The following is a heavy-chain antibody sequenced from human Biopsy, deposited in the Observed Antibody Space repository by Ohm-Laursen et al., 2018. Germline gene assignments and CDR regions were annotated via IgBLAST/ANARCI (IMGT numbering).Heavy chain of an antibody. D-gene: IGHD3-22*01. Sequence: SQTLSLTCTVSGGSIGGGEYYWNWIRQHPGKGLEWIGLISYSGTIFYNPSLESLLTISIDTSKNHFSLNLRSVTAADTAVYYCARGVPHYDGSGFPLAGYWYFDLWGRGTLVTVSS. CDR3: ARGVPHYDGSGFPLAGYWYFDL. J-gene: IGHJ2*01. CDR1: GGSIGGGEYY. V-gene: IGHV4-31*01. CDR2: ISYSGTI.